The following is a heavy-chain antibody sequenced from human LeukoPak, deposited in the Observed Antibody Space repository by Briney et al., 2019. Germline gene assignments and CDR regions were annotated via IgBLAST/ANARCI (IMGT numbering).Heavy chain of an antibody. CDR2: IDYSGST. D-gene: IGHD6-19*01. CDR1: VRLMNTFD. V-gene: IGHV4-59*01. J-gene: IGHJ3*02. CDR3: ARPDSYNSQAFHI. Sequence: PAETLSLTCTLSVRLMNTFDWRWPRQPRGKGLEGLGYIDYSGSTKYIPSLKSRVTISVDTPKNQFSLKQSSVTAADTTVYCSARPDSYNSQAFHIWGRGTMVTVSS.